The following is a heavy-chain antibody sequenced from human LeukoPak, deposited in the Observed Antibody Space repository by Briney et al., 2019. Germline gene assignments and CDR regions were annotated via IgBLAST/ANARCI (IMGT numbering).Heavy chain of an antibody. J-gene: IGHJ1*01. V-gene: IGHV3-30-3*01. CDR3: ARVSTFGVVIPG. CDR2: ISYDGSNK. CDR1: GFTFSSYA. D-gene: IGHD3-3*01. Sequence: GRSLRLSCAASGFTFSSYAMHWVRQAPGKGLEWVAVISYDGSNKYYADSVKGRFTISRDNSKNTLYLQMNSLRAEDTAVYYCARVSTFGVVIPGWGQGTLVTVSS.